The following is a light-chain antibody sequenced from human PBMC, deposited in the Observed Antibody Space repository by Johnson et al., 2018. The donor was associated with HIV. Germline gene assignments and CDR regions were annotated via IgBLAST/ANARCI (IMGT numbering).Light chain of an antibody. V-gene: IGLV1-51*01. J-gene: IGLJ1*01. CDR1: SSNIGNNY. CDR2: DNN. CDR3: GTWDNRLSAVV. Sequence: QSVLTQPPSVSAAPGQKVTISCSGSSSNIGNNYVSWYQQLPGTAPKLLIYDNNKRPSGIPDRFSGSKSGTSATLGISGLQTGDEADYYFGTWDNRLSAVVFGSGTKVTVL.